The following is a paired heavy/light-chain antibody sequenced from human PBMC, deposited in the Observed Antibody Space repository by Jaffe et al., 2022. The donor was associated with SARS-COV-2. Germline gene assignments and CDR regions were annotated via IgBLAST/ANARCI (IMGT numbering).Light chain of an antibody. CDR2: WAS. V-gene: IGKV4-1*01. CDR1: QSVLYNSNNKNY. J-gene: IGKJ4*01. Sequence: DIVMTQSPDSLAVSLGERATINCKSSQSVLYNSNNKNYLAWYQQKPGQPPKLLIYWASTRESGVPDRFSGSGSGTDFTLTISSLQAEDVAVYYCQQYYSTPPLTFGGGTKVEIK. CDR3: QQYYSTPPLT.
Heavy chain of an antibody. J-gene: IGHJ2*01. D-gene: IGHD5-12*01. CDR1: RGTFRSYA. V-gene: IGHV1-69*01. CDR2: IIPIFGTP. CDR3: ARGLRGDGYNSYWYFDL. Sequence: QGQLVQSGAEVKKPGSSVKVSCKASRGTFRSYAISWVRQAPGQGLEWMGGIIPIFGTPNHAQKFQGRVTITADESTSTVYMELTSLRSEDTAVYYCARGLRGDGYNSYWYFDLWGRGTLVTVSS.